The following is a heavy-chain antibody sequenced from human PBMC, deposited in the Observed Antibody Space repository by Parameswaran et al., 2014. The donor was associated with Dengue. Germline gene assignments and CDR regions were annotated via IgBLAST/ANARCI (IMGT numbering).Heavy chain of an antibody. CDR2: IKSKVDGGTT. CDR1: GFTFSKTW. Sequence: AGGSLRLSCVVSGFTFSKTWMTWVRQAPGKGLEWVGRIKSKVDGGTTDYSAPVKGRFTISRDDSKSTVYLQMDSLKIEDTAVYYCQYVANWNFGLDFDYWGQGTLVTVSS. J-gene: IGHJ4*02. D-gene: IGHD1-1*01. CDR3: QYVANWNFGLDFDY. V-gene: IGHV3-15*01.